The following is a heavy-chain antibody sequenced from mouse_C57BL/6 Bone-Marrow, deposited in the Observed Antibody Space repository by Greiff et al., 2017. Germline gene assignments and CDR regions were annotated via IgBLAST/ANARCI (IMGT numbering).Heavy chain of an antibody. CDR1: GYSFTGYY. CDR2: INPSTGGT. D-gene: IGHD3-2*02. V-gene: IGHV1-42*01. J-gene: IGHJ3*01. Sequence: EVKLQESGPELVKPGASVKISCKASGYSFTGYYMNWVKQSPEKSLEWIGEINPSTGGTTYNQKFKAKATLTVDKSSSTAYMQLKSLTSEDSAVXYCARSETAQATFPYWGQGTLVTVSA. CDR3: ARSETAQATFPY.